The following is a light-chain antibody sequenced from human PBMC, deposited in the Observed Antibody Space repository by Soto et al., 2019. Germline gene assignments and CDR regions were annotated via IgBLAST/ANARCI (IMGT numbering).Light chain of an antibody. CDR3: QQSYGTPIT. CDR1: QSIGSH. Sequence: IQVTQSPCSLSASGGDRVTITCRASQSIGSHLNWFQQKPGKDPNLLIYAASSLHSEVPSRFSGSGSGTDFTLTITSLQPEDFATYYCQQSYGTPITCGEGTRVEI. CDR2: AAS. V-gene: IGKV1-39*01. J-gene: IGKJ5*01.